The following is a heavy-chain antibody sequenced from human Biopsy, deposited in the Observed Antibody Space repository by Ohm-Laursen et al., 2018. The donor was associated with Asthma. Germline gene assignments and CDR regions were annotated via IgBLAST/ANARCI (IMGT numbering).Heavy chain of an antibody. J-gene: IGHJ4*02. CDR3: ARDIAFGGVHDF. CDR2: ISSSGSSI. D-gene: IGHD3-16*01. CDR1: GFTFSDYS. V-gene: IGHV3-11*01. Sequence: SLRLSCTASGFTFSDYSMTWIRQAPGKGLEWLSYISSSGSSILYADSVKGRFTISRDNAKNSLHLQMNSLRAEDTAIYYCARDIAFGGVHDFWGQGTLVAVPS.